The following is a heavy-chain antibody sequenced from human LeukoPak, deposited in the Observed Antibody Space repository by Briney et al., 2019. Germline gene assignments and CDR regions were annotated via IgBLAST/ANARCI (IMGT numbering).Heavy chain of an antibody. D-gene: IGHD3-22*01. CDR1: GFTFSSHS. CDR3: ARTRETYYYDSSGYYYEDYFDY. J-gene: IGHJ4*02. CDR2: ISSSSSYI. Sequence: GGSLRLSCAASGFTFSSHSMNWVRQAPGKGLEWVSSISSSSSYIYYADSVKGRFTISRDNAKNSLYLQMNSLRAEDTAVYYCARTRETYYYDSSGYYYEDYFDYWGQGTLVTVSS. V-gene: IGHV3-21*01.